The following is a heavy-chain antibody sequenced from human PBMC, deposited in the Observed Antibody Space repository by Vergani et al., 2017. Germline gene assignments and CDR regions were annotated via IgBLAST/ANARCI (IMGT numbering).Heavy chain of an antibody. V-gene: IGHV1-18*01. CDR2: ISAYNGNT. Sequence: QVQLVQSGAEVKKPGASVKVSCKASGYTFTSYGISWVRQAPGQGLEWMGWISAYNGNTNYAQKLQGRVTMTTDTSTSTAYLELRSMISDDTAVYYCARTDFWSGYYDWFDPWGQGTLVTVSS. D-gene: IGHD3-3*01. CDR3: ARTDFWSGYYDWFDP. CDR1: GYTFTSYG. J-gene: IGHJ5*02.